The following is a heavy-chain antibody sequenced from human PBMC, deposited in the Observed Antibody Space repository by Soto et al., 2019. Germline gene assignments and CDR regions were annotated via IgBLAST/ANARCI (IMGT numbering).Heavy chain of an antibody. CDR2: YHDSGTA. CDR3: ARLEGSGAPDY. CDR1: GVSISACS. J-gene: IGHJ4*02. V-gene: IGHV4-4*07. Sequence: SETLSLTCAVSGVSISACSWSWIRQPAGKGLEWIGRYHDSGTANYNPSLQSRVSISVDTSRNQFSLKLNSVTAADTAVYYCARLEGSGAPDYWGQGTLVTVSS.